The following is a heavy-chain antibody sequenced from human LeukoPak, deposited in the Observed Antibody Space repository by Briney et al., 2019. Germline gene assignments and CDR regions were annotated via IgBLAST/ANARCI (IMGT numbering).Heavy chain of an antibody. D-gene: IGHD3-22*01. CDR1: GFTFSSYS. CDR2: ISSSSSYI. CDR3: ARDGPYYYDSSGLSYFDY. J-gene: IGHJ4*02. Sequence: PGGSLRLSCAASGFTFSSYSMNWVRQAPGKGLEWVSSISSSSSYIYYADSVKGRFTISRDNAKNSLYLQMNSLRAEDTAVYYCARDGPYYYDSSGLSYFDYWGQGTLVTVSS. V-gene: IGHV3-21*04.